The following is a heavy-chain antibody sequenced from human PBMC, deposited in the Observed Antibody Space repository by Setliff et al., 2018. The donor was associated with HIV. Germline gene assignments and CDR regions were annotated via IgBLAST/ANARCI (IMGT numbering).Heavy chain of an antibody. J-gene: IGHJ6*03. CDR3: ARDPRPPYYDFWSDKIRTSYYYYMDV. D-gene: IGHD3-3*01. CDR2: IKSKTDGGTT. Sequence: GGSLRLSCAASGFTFSNAWMSWVRQAPGKGLEWVGRIKSKTDGGTTDYAAPVKGRFTISRDDSKNTLYLQMNSLRAEDTAVYYCARDPRPPYYDFWSDKIRTSYYYYMDVWGKGTTVTVSS. V-gene: IGHV3-15*01. CDR1: GFTFSNAW.